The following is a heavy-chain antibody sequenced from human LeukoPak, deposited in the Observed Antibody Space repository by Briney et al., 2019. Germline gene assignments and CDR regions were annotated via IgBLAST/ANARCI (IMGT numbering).Heavy chain of an antibody. J-gene: IGHJ4*02. CDR3: ARALNYGDYGGQNYYLDY. Sequence: GGSLRLSCAASGFTFSSYAMHWVRQAPGKGLEYVSAISSNGGSTYYAHSVKGRFTISRDNSKNTLYLQMGSLRAEDMAVYYCARALNYGDYGGQNYYLDYWGQGTLVSVSS. V-gene: IGHV3-64*01. CDR1: GFTFSSYA. CDR2: ISSNGGST. D-gene: IGHD4-17*01.